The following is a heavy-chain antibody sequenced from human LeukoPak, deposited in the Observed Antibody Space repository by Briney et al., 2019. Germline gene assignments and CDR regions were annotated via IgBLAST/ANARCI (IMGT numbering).Heavy chain of an antibody. V-gene: IGHV3-30*18. J-gene: IGHJ1*01. CDR2: ISYDGSNK. Sequence: GGSLRLSCAASGFTFSSYGMHWVRQAPGKGLEWVAVISYDGSNKYYADSVKGRFTISRDNSKNTLYLQMNSLRAEDTAVYYCEKKDPDFWSGSEYFHQGGQATVVTVS. CDR3: EKKDPDFWSGSEYFHQ. CDR1: GFTFSSYG. D-gene: IGHD3-3*01.